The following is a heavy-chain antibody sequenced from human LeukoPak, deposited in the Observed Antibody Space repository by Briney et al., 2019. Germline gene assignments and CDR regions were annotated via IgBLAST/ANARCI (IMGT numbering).Heavy chain of an antibody. D-gene: IGHD2-2*02. V-gene: IGHV3-21*01. Sequence: GGSLRLSCSASGFTFSSYSMNWVRQAPGKGLEWVSSISSSSSYIYYADSVKGRFTISRDNATNSLYLQMNSLRAEDTAVYYCAREVCSSTSCYRGYYFDYWGQGTLVTVSS. J-gene: IGHJ4*02. CDR1: GFTFSSYS. CDR2: ISSSSSYI. CDR3: AREVCSSTSCYRGYYFDY.